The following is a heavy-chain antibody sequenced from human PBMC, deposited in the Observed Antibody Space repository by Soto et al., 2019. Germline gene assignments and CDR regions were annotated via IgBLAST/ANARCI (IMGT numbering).Heavy chain of an antibody. Sequence: QLLQSGGGLVQPGGSLTLSCAASGFTFGTTDMSWVRQAPGEGLGWVSTIDGSGGITYYADSVKCRFPISRDNSRNTLYLQMNILRGDDTALYYCVKNSGWFNTWVQGALVTVSS. D-gene: IGHD3-10*01. V-gene: IGHV3-23*01. J-gene: IGHJ5*02. CDR3: VKNSGWFNT. CDR2: IDGSGGIT. CDR1: GFTFGTTD.